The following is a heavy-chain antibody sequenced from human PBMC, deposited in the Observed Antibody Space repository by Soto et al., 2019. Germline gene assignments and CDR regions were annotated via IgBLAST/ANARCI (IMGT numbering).Heavy chain of an antibody. CDR2: INPSGGST. CDR1: GYTFTSYY. Sequence: QVQLVQSVAEVKKPGASVKVSCKASGYTFTSYYMHWVRQAPGQGLEGMCIINPSGGSTSYAQKFQGRVTMTRDTSTSTVYMELSSLRSEDTAVYYCAREESGSSWYSPLNYYYYGMDVWGQGTTVTVSS. CDR3: AREESGSSWYSPLNYYYYGMDV. V-gene: IGHV1-46*01. D-gene: IGHD6-13*01. J-gene: IGHJ6*02.